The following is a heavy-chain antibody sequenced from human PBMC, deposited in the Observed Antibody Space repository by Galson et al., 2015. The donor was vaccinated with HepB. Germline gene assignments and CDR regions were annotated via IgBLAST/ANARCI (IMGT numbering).Heavy chain of an antibody. D-gene: IGHD5-18*01. J-gene: IGHJ4*02. Sequence: SLRLSCAVSGFTYNNYWMSWVRQAPGRGLEWVANIKQDGSEKYYVDSVEVRFTVSRDNAKKTLYLDMNALSVEDTAVYYCARGWDTDVTSNFDYWGQGALVTVSS. CDR3: ARGWDTDVTSNFDY. V-gene: IGHV3-7*03. CDR1: GFTYNNYW. CDR2: IKQDGSEK.